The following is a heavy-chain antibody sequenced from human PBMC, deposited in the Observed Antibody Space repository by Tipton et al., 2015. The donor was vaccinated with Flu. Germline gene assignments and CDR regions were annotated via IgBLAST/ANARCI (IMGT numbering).Heavy chain of an antibody. CDR3: AKVRESYYFDD. V-gene: IGHV3-30*18. CDR1: GFTFTDYW. CDR2: VSYDRNEK. J-gene: IGHJ4*02. D-gene: IGHD3-16*02. Sequence: RSLRLSCAASGFTFTDYWMAWVRQAPGKGLEWLSRVSYDRNEKSYSDSVKGRFTVSRDNSKNTLYLHMNSLRPEDTAVYYCAKVRESYYFDDWGQGTLVTVSS.